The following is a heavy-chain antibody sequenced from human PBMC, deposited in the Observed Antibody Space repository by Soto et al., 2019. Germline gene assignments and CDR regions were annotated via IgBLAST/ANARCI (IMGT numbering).Heavy chain of an antibody. D-gene: IGHD2-15*01. Sequence: EVQLVESGGGLVKPGGSLRPSCISSGFTFRTYTINWVRQALGKGLEWVSGIRGFSPYTFYAESVKGRFTISRDNAKNSLYLQMNSLRAEDTAVYYCARDRGYDAHDYYYNAMDVWGQGTTVTVSS. CDR1: GFTFRTYT. CDR3: ARDRGYDAHDYYYNAMDV. J-gene: IGHJ6*02. V-gene: IGHV3-21*01. CDR2: IRGFSPYT.